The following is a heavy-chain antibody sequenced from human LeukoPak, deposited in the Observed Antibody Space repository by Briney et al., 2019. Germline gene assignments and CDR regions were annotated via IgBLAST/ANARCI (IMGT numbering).Heavy chain of an antibody. CDR3: ARGRILRYFDWSSYYYYYGMDV. D-gene: IGHD3-9*01. CDR2: MNPNSGNT. CDR1: GYTFTSYD. Sequence: ASVKVSCKASGYTFTSYDINWVRQATGQGLEWMGWMNPNSGNTGYAQKLQGRVTMTRNTSISTAYMELSSLRSEDTAVYYCARGRILRYFDWSSYYYYYGMDVWGQGTTVTVSS. J-gene: IGHJ6*02. V-gene: IGHV1-8*01.